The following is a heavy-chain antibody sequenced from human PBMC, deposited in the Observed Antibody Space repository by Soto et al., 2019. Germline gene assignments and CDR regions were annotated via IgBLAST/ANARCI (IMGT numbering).Heavy chain of an antibody. D-gene: IGHD3-22*01. J-gene: IGHJ4*02. CDR2: IYWDDDK. CDR3: AHRGSSGHFEY. CDR1: GFSLSTFGVA. V-gene: IGHV2-5*02. Sequence: QITLKESGPTLVKPTQTLTLTCTFSGFSLSTFGVAVGWIRQPPGKALEWLALIYWDDDKHYSASLKSRLTLTKDTSKNQVVITMTNMDPVDTATYFCAHRGSSGHFEYWGQGTLVPVSS.